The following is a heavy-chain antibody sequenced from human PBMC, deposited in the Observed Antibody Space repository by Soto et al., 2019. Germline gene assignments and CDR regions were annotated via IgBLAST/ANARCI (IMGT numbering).Heavy chain of an antibody. J-gene: IGHJ5*02. CDR1: GGSISSYY. V-gene: IGHV4-59*01. D-gene: IGHD3-10*01. Sequence: SETLSLTCTVSGGSISSYYWSWIRQPPGKGLEWIGYIYYSGSTNYNPSLKSRVTISVDMSKNQFSLKLSSVTAADTAVYYCARTLITMVRGVMVWFDPWGQGTLVTVSS. CDR3: ARTLITMVRGVMVWFDP. CDR2: IYYSGST.